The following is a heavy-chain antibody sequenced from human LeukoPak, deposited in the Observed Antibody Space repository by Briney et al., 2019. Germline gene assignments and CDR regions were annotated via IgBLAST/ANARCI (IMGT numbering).Heavy chain of an antibody. D-gene: IGHD5-24*01. Sequence: GGSLRLSCAASGFTFRSYEMNGVRHAPGRGLEWVSHISGGGESTVYPDAVKGRFIISRDNTKNSLYLQMNSLRVEDTGVYYCARRSGRRYEYWGQGVLVTVSP. CDR2: ISGGGEST. CDR3: ARRSGRRYEY. V-gene: IGHV3-48*03. J-gene: IGHJ4*02. CDR1: GFTFRSYE.